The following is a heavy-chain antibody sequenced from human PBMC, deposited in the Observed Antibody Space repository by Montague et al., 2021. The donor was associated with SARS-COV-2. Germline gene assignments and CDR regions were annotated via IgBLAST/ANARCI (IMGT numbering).Heavy chain of an antibody. Sequence: SETLSLTCAVYGGSFSGYYWSWIRQLPGKGLEWIGEINHSGSTNYNPSLKSRVTISVDTSKNQFSLKLSSVTAADTAVYYCARARQDVVVPALGIGAYYYYYMDVWGKGTTVTVSS. D-gene: IGHD2-2*01. V-gene: IGHV4-34*01. CDR2: INHSGST. J-gene: IGHJ6*03. CDR1: GGSFSGYY. CDR3: ARARQDVVVPALGIGAYYYYYMDV.